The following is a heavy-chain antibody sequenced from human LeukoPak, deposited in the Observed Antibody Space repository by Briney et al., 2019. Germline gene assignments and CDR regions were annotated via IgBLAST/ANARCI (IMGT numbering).Heavy chain of an antibody. CDR1: GESFSGFY. CDR3: ARGRSSGYGHLNY. Sequence: SETLSLTCAVYGESFSGFYWTWIRQPPGRGLEWIAEVNQSGSTNYNPSLKSRVTISIDTSKNHFSLKVASVTAADTALYYCARGRSSGYGHLNYWGQGTLVTVSS. V-gene: IGHV4-34*01. D-gene: IGHD3-22*01. J-gene: IGHJ4*02. CDR2: VNQSGST.